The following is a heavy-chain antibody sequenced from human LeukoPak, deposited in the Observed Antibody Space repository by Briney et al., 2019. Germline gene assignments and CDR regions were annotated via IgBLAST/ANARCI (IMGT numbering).Heavy chain of an antibody. Sequence: SSVKVSCKASGYTFTSYYRHGVRQAPGQGLEWMGIINPSGGSTSYAQKFQGRVTMTRDTSTSTVYMELSSLRSEDTAVYYCARSSGRSPNRDYMDVWGKGTTVTISS. J-gene: IGHJ6*03. D-gene: IGHD1-14*01. CDR2: INPSGGST. V-gene: IGHV1-46*01. CDR3: ARSSGRSPNRDYMDV. CDR1: GYTFTSYY.